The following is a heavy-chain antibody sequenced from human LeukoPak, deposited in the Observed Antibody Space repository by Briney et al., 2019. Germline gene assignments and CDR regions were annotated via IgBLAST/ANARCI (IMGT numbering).Heavy chain of an antibody. V-gene: IGHV3-30*04. CDR2: ISYDGSNK. Sequence: GGSLRLPCAASGFTFSSYAMHWVRQAPGKGLEWVAVISYDGSNKYYADSVKGRFTISRDNSKNTLYLQMNSLRAEDTAVYYCARDPDTAMVYYYYGMDVWGKGTTVTVSS. J-gene: IGHJ6*04. CDR1: GFTFSSYA. D-gene: IGHD5-18*01. CDR3: ARDPDTAMVYYYYGMDV.